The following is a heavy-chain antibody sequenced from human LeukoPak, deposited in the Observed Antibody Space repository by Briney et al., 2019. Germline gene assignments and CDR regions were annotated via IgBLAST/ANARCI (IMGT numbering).Heavy chain of an antibody. D-gene: IGHD3-16*01. CDR2: INPSGGVI. CDR1: GYTFTSYH. J-gene: IGHJ4*02. CDR3: ARGGYNFWGSYFDS. Sequence: ASVKLACKTSGYTFTSYHVHWVRQAPGQGFEWMGVINPSGGVITYAQKFQGRVNMTGDTSTKTVYMDLRSLRSADTAIYYCARGGYNFWGSYFDSWGQGTLVTVSS. V-gene: IGHV1-46*01.